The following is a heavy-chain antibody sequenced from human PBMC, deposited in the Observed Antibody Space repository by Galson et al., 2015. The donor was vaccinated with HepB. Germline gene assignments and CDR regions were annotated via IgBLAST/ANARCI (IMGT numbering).Heavy chain of an antibody. CDR3: ASGPVQWLPYDY. CDR2: IGSSGSTI. D-gene: IGHD5-12*01. Sequence: SLRLSCAASGFTFSNYEMNWVRQAPGKGLEWISDIGSSGSTIYYADSVKGRFTISRDNAKNSLYLQMNSLRAEDTAVYYCASGPVQWLPYDYWGQGTLVTVAS. V-gene: IGHV3-48*03. CDR1: GFTFSNYE. J-gene: IGHJ4*02.